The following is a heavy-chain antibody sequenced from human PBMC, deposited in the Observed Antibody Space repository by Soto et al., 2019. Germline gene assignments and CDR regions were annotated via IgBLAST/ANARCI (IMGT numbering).Heavy chain of an antibody. D-gene: IGHD3-22*01. CDR1: GGSIVGGGYY. J-gene: IGHJ4*02. Sequence: LCLTCSVAGGSIVGGGYYCSWIRQHPGKGLEWIGYIYYSGSTYYNPSLKSRVTISVDTSKNQFSLKLSSVTAADTAVYYCAMVTPPYYYDSSGYDYDYWGQGTLVTGSS. V-gene: IGHV4-31*03. CDR2: IYYSGST. CDR3: AMVTPPYYYDSSGYDYDY.